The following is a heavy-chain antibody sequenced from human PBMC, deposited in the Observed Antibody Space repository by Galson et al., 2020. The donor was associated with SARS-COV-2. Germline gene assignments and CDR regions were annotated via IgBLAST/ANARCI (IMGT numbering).Heavy chain of an antibody. CDR3: ARAADPDIVVVPAAIDAFDI. Sequence: ETSETLSLTCAVYGGSSSGYYWSWIRQPPGKGLEWIGEINHSGSTNYNPSLKSRVTISVDTSKNQFSLKLSSVTAADTAVYYCARAADPDIVVVPAAIDAFDIWGQGTMVTVSS. CDR1: GGSSSGYY. CDR2: INHSGST. V-gene: IGHV4-34*01. J-gene: IGHJ3*02. D-gene: IGHD2-2*01.